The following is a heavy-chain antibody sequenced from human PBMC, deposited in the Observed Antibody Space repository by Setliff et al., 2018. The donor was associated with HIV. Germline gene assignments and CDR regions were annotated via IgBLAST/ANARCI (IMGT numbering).Heavy chain of an antibody. J-gene: IGHJ5*02. CDR3: ARNLIRSSYFGVLSNWFDT. V-gene: IGHV3-11*01. Sequence: PGGSLRLSCAASGFSVSSNYMSWIRQAPGKGLEWVSYISSSGSTIYYADSVKGRFTISRDNAKNSLYLQMNNLRAEDTALYYCARNLIRSSYFGVLSNWFDTWGQGTLVTSPQ. CDR1: GFSVSSNY. D-gene: IGHD3-3*01. CDR2: ISSSGSTI.